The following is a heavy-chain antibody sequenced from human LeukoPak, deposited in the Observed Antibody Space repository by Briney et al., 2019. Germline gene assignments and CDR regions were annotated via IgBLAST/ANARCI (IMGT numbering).Heavy chain of an antibody. J-gene: IGHJ6*03. CDR1: GFTFSTYG. CDR2: MSDSGTNT. D-gene: IGHD1-7*01. Sequence: PGGSLRLSCGASGFTFSTYGMTWVRQAPGKGLEWVSGMSDSGTNTYYADSVKGRFTISRDNSKNTLYLQMNSLRAEDTAVYYCATLSNYDYYYYYYMDVWGKGTTVTISS. V-gene: IGHV3-23*01. CDR3: ATLSNYDYYYYYYMDV.